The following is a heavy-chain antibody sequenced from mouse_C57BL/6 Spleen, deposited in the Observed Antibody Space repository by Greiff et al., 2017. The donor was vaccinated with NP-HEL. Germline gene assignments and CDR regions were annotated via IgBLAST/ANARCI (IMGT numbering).Heavy chain of an antibody. CDR2: INPNNGGT. CDR1: GYTFTDYN. J-gene: IGHJ3*01. V-gene: IGHV1-18*01. CDR3: ARSQLRAGYWFAY. Sequence: EVQLQQSGPELVKPGASVKIPCKASGYTFTDYNMDWVKQSHGKSLEWIGDINPNNGGTIYNQKFKGKATLTVDKSSSTAYMEVRSLTSEDTAVYYCARSQLRAGYWFAYWGQGTLVTVSA. D-gene: IGHD3-2*02.